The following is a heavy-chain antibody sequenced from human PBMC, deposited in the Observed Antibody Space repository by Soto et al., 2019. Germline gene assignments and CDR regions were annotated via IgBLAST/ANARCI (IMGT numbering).Heavy chain of an antibody. CDR2: IYYIGNT. V-gene: IGHV4-59*01. CDR3: VRSRNPVGIFDP. Sequence: SETLSLTCSVSGGSISGNCWSWIRQPPGKGLEWIGYIYYIGNTHYNPSLKSRVTISVDTSKNQFSLKLSSVNAADTAVYYYVRSRNPVGIFDPWGQGTLVTVSS. D-gene: IGHD3-3*02. CDR1: GGSISGNC. J-gene: IGHJ5*02.